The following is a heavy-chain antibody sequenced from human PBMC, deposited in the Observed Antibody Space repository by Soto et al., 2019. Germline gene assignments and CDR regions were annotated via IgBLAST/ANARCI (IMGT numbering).Heavy chain of an antibody. CDR1: GYSFTSYW. Sequence: GESLKISCKGSGYSFTSYWIGWVRQMPGKGLEWMGIIYPGDSDTRYSPSFQGQVTISADKSISAAYLQWSSLKASDTAMYYCARRGSVLRYFDWLSPNWFDPWGQGTLVTVSS. V-gene: IGHV5-51*01. J-gene: IGHJ5*02. CDR2: IYPGDSDT. D-gene: IGHD3-9*01. CDR3: ARRGSVLRYFDWLSPNWFDP.